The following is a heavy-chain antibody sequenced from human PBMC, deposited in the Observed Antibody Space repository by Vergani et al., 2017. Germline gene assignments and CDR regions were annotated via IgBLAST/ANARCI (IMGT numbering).Heavy chain of an antibody. D-gene: IGHD2-2*01. CDR2: INPSGGST. J-gene: IGHJ4*02. CDR3: ARAGVIVPAANYYFDY. CDR1: GYTFTSYD. Sequence: QVQLVQSGAEVKKPGASVKVSCKASGYTFTSYDINWVRQATGQGLEWMGIINPSGGSTSYAQKFQGRVTMTRDTSTSTVYMELSSLRSEDTAVYYCARAGVIVPAANYYFDYWGQGTLVTVSS. V-gene: IGHV1-46*01.